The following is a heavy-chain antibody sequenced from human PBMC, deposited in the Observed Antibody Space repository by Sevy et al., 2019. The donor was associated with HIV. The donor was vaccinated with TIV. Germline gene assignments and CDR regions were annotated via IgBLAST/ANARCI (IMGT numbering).Heavy chain of an antibody. V-gene: IGHV3-49*04. CDR3: TASKAAQSIFDY. CDR2: LKSDVYGGTV. J-gene: IGHJ4*02. CDR1: GFTFGDYC. D-gene: IGHD6-13*01. Sequence: GGSLRLSCTASGFTFGDYCMSWVRQAPGKGLEWVAFLKSDVYGGTVDHAASVRDRFVISRDHSKTIAYLQMNDLKTEDTGVYYCTASKAAQSIFDYWGQGALVTVSS.